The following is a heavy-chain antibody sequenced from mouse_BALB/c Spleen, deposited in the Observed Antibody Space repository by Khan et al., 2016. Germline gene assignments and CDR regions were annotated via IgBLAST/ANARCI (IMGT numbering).Heavy chain of an antibody. CDR3: ARDPFYYYGSSYLYFDV. V-gene: IGHV3-6*02. CDR1: GYSITSGYY. CDR2: ISYDGSN. J-gene: IGHJ1*01. D-gene: IGHD1-1*01. Sequence: EVQLQESGPGLVKPSQSLSLTCSVTGYSITSGYYWNWIRQFPGNKLEWMGYISYDGSNNYNPSLKNRISITRDTSKNQFFLKLNSVTTEDTGTYYCARDPFYYYGSSYLYFDVWGAGTTVTVSS.